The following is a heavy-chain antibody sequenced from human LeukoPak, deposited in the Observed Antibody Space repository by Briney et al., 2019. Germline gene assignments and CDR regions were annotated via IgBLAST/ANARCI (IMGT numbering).Heavy chain of an antibody. Sequence: PSETLSLTCTVSGGSISSSTYYWGWIRQPPGKGLEWIGSLYSSGSTYYDPSLKSRVTISVDTSKNQFSLKLSSVTAADTAVYYCARSGSGYLRYYFDYWGQGTLVTVSS. CDR1: GGSISSSTYY. D-gene: IGHD5-12*01. J-gene: IGHJ4*02. V-gene: IGHV4-39*07. CDR2: LYSSGST. CDR3: ARSGSGYLRYYFDY.